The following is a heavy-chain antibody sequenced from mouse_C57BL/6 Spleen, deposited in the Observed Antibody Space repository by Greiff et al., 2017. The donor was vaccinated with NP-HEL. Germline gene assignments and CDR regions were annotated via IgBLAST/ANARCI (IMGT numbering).Heavy chain of an antibody. J-gene: IGHJ1*03. CDR3: ARAGSRCFDV. Sequence: EVQLQESGPGLVKPSPSLSLTCSVTGYSITSGYYWNWIRQFPGNKLEWMGYISYDGSNNYNPSLKNRISITRDTSKNQFFLKLNSVTTEDTATYDCARAGSRCFDVWGTGTTVTVSS. D-gene: IGHD3-1*01. V-gene: IGHV3-6*01. CDR2: ISYDGSN. CDR1: GYSITSGYY.